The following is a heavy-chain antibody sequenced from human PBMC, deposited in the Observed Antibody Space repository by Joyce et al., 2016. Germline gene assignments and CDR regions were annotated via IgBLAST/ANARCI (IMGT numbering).Heavy chain of an antibody. V-gene: IGHV5-51*01. Sequence: EVQLVQSGAEVKKPGESLKISCKSFGYNFDTYWIDWVRQMPGKGLDWMGSIFPGDSDVTYSPAFQGQVTISVDKSIDTAYLQWSSLKASDTAMYYCARLGSTSWHYWGQGTLVTVSS. CDR2: IFPGDSDV. D-gene: IGHD6-13*01. CDR1: GYNFDTYW. J-gene: IGHJ4*02. CDR3: ARLGSTSWHY.